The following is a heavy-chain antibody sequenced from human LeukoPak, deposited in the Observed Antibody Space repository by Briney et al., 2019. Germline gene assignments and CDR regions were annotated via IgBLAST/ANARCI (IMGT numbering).Heavy chain of an antibody. V-gene: IGHV4-59*12. CDR1: GGSISSYY. Sequence: PSETLSLTCTVSGGSISSYYWSWIRQPPGKGLEWIGYIYYSGSTNYNPSLKSRVTISVDTSKNQFSLKLSSVTAADTAVYYCARGGGYCSSTSCYKSPPSYYYMDVWGKGTTVTVSS. D-gene: IGHD2-2*02. J-gene: IGHJ6*03. CDR3: ARGGGYCSSTSCYKSPPSYYYMDV. CDR2: IYYSGST.